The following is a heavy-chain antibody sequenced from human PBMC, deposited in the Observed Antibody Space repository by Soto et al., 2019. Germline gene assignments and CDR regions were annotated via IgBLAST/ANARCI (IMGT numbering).Heavy chain of an antibody. CDR3: VKNLHYDFWSGYNYYALEI. J-gene: IGHJ6*01. CDR2: ISGNARKT. Sequence: GGSLRLSCVASGFTFNSYAMSWVRQAPGKGLEWVSGISGNARKTPYADSVKGRFTISRDNSKKTLFLQLTSLRVDYTAVYYCVKNLHYDFWSGYNYYALEIWDQEPTVATSS. V-gene: IGHV3-23*01. D-gene: IGHD3-3*01. CDR1: GFTFNSYA.